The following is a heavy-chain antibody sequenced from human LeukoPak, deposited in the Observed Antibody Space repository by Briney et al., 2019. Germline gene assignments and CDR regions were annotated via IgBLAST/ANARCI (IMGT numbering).Heavy chain of an antibody. CDR2: SGRGGAT. Sequence: GGSLRLSCAASGFTFSTYAVGWGRQPPGKGLEWVSTSGRGGATYYADSVKGRFTISRDNSKNTLYLQMNSLRVEDTAVYYCAKVSRSGWYMEDYWGQGTLVTVSS. V-gene: IGHV3-23*01. CDR1: GFTFSTYA. D-gene: IGHD6-19*01. CDR3: AKVSRSGWYMEDY. J-gene: IGHJ4*02.